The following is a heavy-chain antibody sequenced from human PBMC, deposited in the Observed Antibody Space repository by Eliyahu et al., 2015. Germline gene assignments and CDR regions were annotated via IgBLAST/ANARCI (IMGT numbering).Heavy chain of an antibody. CDR3: AADRGGGAARPPDYYYYYGMDV. J-gene: IGHJ6*02. CDR2: IVVGSGNT. Sequence: QMQLVQSGPEVKKPGTSVKVSCKASGFTFTSSAMXWVRQARGQRLEWIGWIVVGSGNTNYAQKFQERVTITRDMSTSTAYMELSSLRSEDTAVYYCAADRGGGAARPPDYYYYYGMDVWGQGTTVTVSS. V-gene: IGHV1-58*02. CDR1: GFTFTSSA. D-gene: IGHD6-6*01.